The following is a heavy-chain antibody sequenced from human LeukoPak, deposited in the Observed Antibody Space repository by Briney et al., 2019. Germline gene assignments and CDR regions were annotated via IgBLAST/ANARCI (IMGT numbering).Heavy chain of an antibody. V-gene: IGHV3-49*04. Sequence: GGSLTLSCTASGFTFGDYAMSWVRQAPGKELEWVGFIRSKASGGTTEYAASVKGRFTISRDDSKSIAYLKMNSLKTEDTSVYHCTRDPPKYCSSTSCYGPPFYYYMDVWGKGTTVTVSS. J-gene: IGHJ6*03. D-gene: IGHD2-2*01. CDR1: GFTFGDYA. CDR3: TRDPPKYCSSTSCYGPPFYYYMDV. CDR2: IRSKASGGTT.